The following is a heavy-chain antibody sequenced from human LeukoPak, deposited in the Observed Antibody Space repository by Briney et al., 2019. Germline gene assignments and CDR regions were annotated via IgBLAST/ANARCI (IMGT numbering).Heavy chain of an antibody. CDR2: IKQDGSEK. D-gene: IGHD1-1*01. J-gene: IGHJ6*03. Sequence: PGGSLRLSCAASGFTFSSYWMNWVRQAPGKGLEWVANIKQDGSEKFYVDSVKGRFTVSRDIAKNTLFLQMNSLRAEDTALYYCARDGLEPLLSFLAYYYYMDVWGKGTAVTVSS. CDR3: ARDGLEPLLSFLAYYYYMDV. V-gene: IGHV3-7*03. CDR1: GFTFSSYW.